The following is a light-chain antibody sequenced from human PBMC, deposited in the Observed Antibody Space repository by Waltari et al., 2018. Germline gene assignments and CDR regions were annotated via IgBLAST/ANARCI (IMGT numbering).Light chain of an antibody. V-gene: IGLV3-25*03. Sequence: SYELTQPPSVSVSPGQTARITCSGDALPKQHAYWYQQKPCQAPVLVIYKDSERPSGIPERFSGSSSGTTVTLTISGVQAEDEADYYCQSADSSGTFVVFGGGTKLTVL. CDR3: QSADSSGTFVV. J-gene: IGLJ2*01. CDR2: KDS. CDR1: ALPKQH.